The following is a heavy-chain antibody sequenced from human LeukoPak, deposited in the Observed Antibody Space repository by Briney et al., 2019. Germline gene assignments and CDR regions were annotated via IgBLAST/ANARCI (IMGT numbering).Heavy chain of an antibody. CDR2: IYYSGST. J-gene: IGHJ4*02. Sequence: PSETLSLTCAVYGGSFSGYYWSWIRQPPGKGLEWIGSIYYSGSTYYNPSLKSRVTISVDTSKNQFSLKLSSVTAADTAVYYCARVEGYCSGGSCYPRHWGQGTLVTVSS. V-gene: IGHV4-34*01. D-gene: IGHD2-15*01. CDR1: GGSFSGYY. CDR3: ARVEGYCSGGSCYPRH.